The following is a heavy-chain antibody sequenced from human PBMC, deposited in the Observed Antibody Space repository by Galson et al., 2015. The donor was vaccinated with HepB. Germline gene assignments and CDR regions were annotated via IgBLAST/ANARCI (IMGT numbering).Heavy chain of an antibody. Sequence: SLRLSCAASGFTLNSYNMIWVRQVPGKGLEWVSYINSDGSVIYYADSVRGRFTISRDFVENSVYLQMDSLGDEDTAVYYCARAALTTKSRFDSWGQGTLVTVSS. CDR3: ARAALTTKSRFDS. CDR2: INSDGSVI. D-gene: IGHD4-17*01. CDR1: GFTLNSYN. J-gene: IGHJ4*02. V-gene: IGHV3-48*02.